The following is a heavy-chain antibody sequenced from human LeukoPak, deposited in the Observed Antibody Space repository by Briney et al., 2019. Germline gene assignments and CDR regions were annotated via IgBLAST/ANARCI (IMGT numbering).Heavy chain of an antibody. V-gene: IGHV3-48*01. Sequence: PGGSLRLSCAASGFTFSSYSMNWVRQAPGKGLEWVSYISSSSSTIYYADSVKGRFTISRDNAKNSLYLQMNSLRAEDTAVYYCARDCTYEVVPAAILDAFDIWGQGTMVTVSS. J-gene: IGHJ3*02. CDR1: GFTFSSYS. CDR2: ISSSSSTI. CDR3: ARDCTYEVVPAAILDAFDI. D-gene: IGHD2-2*01.